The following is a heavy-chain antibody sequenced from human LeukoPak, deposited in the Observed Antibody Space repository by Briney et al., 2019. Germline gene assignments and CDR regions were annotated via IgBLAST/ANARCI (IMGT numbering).Heavy chain of an antibody. CDR3: ARTDCSSTSCYNGY. Sequence: PSETLSLTCTVSGGSVTYTNYYWSWIRQPPGKGLEWIGEINHSGSTYYNPSLKSRVTISVDTSKNQFSLKLSSVTAADTAVYYCARTDCSSTSCYNGYWGQGTLVTVSS. V-gene: IGHV4-39*07. D-gene: IGHD2-2*02. CDR1: GGSVTYTNYY. CDR2: INHSGST. J-gene: IGHJ4*02.